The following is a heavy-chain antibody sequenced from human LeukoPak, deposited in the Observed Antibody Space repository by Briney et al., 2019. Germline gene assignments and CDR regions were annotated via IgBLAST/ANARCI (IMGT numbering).Heavy chain of an antibody. Sequence: ASVNVSCKASGYTFTSYDINWVRQATGQGLEWMGWMNPNSGNTGYAQKFQGRVTMTRNTSISTAYMELSSLRSGDTAVYYCARGLGYCSGGSCYLNWFDPWGQGTLVTVSS. J-gene: IGHJ5*02. CDR1: GYTFTSYD. CDR2: MNPNSGNT. V-gene: IGHV1-8*01. D-gene: IGHD2-15*01. CDR3: ARGLGYCSGGSCYLNWFDP.